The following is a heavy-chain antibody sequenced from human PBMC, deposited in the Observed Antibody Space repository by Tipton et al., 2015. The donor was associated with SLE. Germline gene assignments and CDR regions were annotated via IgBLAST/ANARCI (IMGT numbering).Heavy chain of an antibody. J-gene: IGHJ3*02. Sequence: TLSLTCAVYGGSFSGYYWSWIRQPPGKGLEWIGEINHSGSTNYNPSLKSRVTILVDTSKKQFSLNLTSVTAADTAVYYCARDVNRAFDIWGQGTMVTVSS. D-gene: IGHD1-14*01. CDR2: INHSGST. V-gene: IGHV4-34*01. CDR3: ARDVNRAFDI. CDR1: GGSFSGYY.